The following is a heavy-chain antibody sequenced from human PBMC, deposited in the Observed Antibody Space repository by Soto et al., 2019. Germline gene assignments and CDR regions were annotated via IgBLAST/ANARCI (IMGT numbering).Heavy chain of an antibody. D-gene: IGHD3-10*01. Sequence: EVQLVQSGAEVKKPGESLKISCTDSGYNYINYWIGWVRQMPGKGLEWMGIIHLADSDTRYSPSFQGQVTISADKSISTAYLQWSSLKASDTAMYYCARLRDLDFWAWGQGTLVTVSS. CDR3: ARLRDLDFWA. CDR1: GYNYINYW. J-gene: IGHJ4*02. CDR2: IHLADSDT. V-gene: IGHV5-51*03.